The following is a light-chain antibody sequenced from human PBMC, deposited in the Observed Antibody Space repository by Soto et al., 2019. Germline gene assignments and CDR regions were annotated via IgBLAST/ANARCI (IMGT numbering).Light chain of an antibody. CDR3: QQVDSYPLT. V-gene: IGKV1-9*01. CDR1: QDISNF. Sequence: DIQLTHSPSFLSSSVGDRLAITCRASQDISNFLAWFQQKPGRAPKLLIYAVFTLQSGVPSRFSGSGSGAEFTLTISSLQPEDFATYYCQQVDSYPLTFGGGTKVDIK. CDR2: AVF. J-gene: IGKJ4*01.